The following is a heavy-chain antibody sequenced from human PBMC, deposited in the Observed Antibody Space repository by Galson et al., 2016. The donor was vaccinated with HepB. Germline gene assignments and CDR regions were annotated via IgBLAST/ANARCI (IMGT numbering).Heavy chain of an antibody. D-gene: IGHD2-15*01. V-gene: IGHV4-39*01. CDR3: VRHSCSXGGCYRQPAEY. CDR1: GDSISRSRYY. J-gene: IGHJ4*02. Sequence: LSLTCTVSGDSISRSRYYWGXIRQPPGKXXXWIASVYYSGRTYSNPSLKSRLTISVDTSKNQFSLKLSSVTAADTALYYCVRHSCSXGGCYRQPAEYWGQGNLVTVSS. CDR2: VYYSGRT.